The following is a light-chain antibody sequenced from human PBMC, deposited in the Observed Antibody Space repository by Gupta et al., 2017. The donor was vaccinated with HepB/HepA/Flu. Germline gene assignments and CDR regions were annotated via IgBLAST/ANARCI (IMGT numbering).Light chain of an antibody. CDR3: SSYTSSNIVN. J-gene: IGLJ2*01. CDR1: SSDVGSYNR. V-gene: IGLV2-18*02. Sequence: QSALSQPPHVVGSPVRAVTISCTGLSSDVGSYNRVSWYQQSPGTAPKLMIKDVSNRHSGVPDRFSGSNSGNTGYLTISGLQAEDEAAYYCSSYTSSNIVNFGGGTKLTVL. CDR2: DVS.